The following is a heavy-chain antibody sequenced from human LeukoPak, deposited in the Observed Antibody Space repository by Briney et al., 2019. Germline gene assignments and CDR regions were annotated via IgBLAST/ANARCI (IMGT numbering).Heavy chain of an antibody. CDR3: AREGPIVGATHLVDY. J-gene: IGHJ4*02. D-gene: IGHD1-26*01. V-gene: IGHV1-2*02. CDR2: INPNSGGT. Sequence: GASVTVSFTSSVYTFTYYYVHWVRQAPGQGREGMGWINPNSGGTNYAQKFQGRVTMTRDTSISTAYMELSRLRSDDTAVYYCAREGPIVGATHLVDYWGQGTLVTVSS. CDR1: VYTFTYYY.